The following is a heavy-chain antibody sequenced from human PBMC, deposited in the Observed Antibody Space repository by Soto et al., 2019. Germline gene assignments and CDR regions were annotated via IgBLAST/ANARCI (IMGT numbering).Heavy chain of an antibody. Sequence: GGSLRLSCAASGFTFSSYAMHWVRQAPGKGLEWVAVISYDGSNKYYADSVKGRFTISRDNSKNTLYLQMNSLRAEDTAVYYCARDPRLRYFDWLLQYYFDYWGQGTLVTVS. CDR2: ISYDGSNK. D-gene: IGHD3-9*01. CDR1: GFTFSSYA. CDR3: ARDPRLRYFDWLLQYYFDY. J-gene: IGHJ4*02. V-gene: IGHV3-30-3*01.